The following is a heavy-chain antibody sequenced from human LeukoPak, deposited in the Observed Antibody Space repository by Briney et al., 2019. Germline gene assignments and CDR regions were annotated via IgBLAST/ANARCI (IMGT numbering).Heavy chain of an antibody. J-gene: IGHJ3*02. CDR1: GGIFSSYA. V-gene: IGHV1-69*13. CDR3: ARRLWRGSGAFDI. Sequence: ASVKVSCKASGGIFSSYAISWVRQAPGQGLEWMGGIIPIFGTANYAQKFQGRVTITADESTSTAYMELSSLRSEDTAVYYCARRLWRGSGAFDIWGQGTMVTVSS. CDR2: IIPIFGTA. D-gene: IGHD3-10*01.